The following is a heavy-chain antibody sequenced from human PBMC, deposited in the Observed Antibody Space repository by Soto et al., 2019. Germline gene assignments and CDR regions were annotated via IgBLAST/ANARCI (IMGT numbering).Heavy chain of an antibody. Sequence: TSETLSLTCAVYGGSFSGYYWSWIRQPPGKGLGWIGEINHSGSTNYNPSLKSRVTISVDTSKNQFSLKLSSVTAADTAVYYCARTSIAARRILWGYFQHWGQGTLVTVSS. CDR3: ARTSIAARRILWGYFQH. D-gene: IGHD6-6*01. CDR2: INHSGST. J-gene: IGHJ1*01. CDR1: GGSFSGYY. V-gene: IGHV4-34*01.